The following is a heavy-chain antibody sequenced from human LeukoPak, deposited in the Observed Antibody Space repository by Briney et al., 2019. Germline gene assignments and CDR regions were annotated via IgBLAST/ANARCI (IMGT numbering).Heavy chain of an antibody. J-gene: IGHJ5*02. Sequence: ASVKVSCKASGYTFTSYDINWVRQATGQGLEWMGWINPNSGNTGYAQKFQGRVTMTRNTSISTAYMELSSLRSEDTAVYYCARYSSGWYVSWFDPWGQGTLVTVSS. D-gene: IGHD6-19*01. CDR1: GYTFTSYD. V-gene: IGHV1-8*01. CDR3: ARYSSGWYVSWFDP. CDR2: INPNSGNT.